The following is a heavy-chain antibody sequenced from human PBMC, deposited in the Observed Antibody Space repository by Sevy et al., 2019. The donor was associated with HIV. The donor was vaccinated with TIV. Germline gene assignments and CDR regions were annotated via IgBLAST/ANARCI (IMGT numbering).Heavy chain of an antibody. J-gene: IGHJ3*02. CDR1: GFTFSDYY. CDR2: ISSSSSYT. D-gene: IGHD1-26*01. Sequence: GGSLRLSCAASGFTFSDYYMSWIRQAPGKGLEWISYISSSSSYTNYADSVKGRFTISRDNAKNSLYLQMNSLRAEDTAVHYCARSPGEGAIPDAFDIWGQGTMVTVSS. CDR3: ARSPGEGAIPDAFDI. V-gene: IGHV3-11*06.